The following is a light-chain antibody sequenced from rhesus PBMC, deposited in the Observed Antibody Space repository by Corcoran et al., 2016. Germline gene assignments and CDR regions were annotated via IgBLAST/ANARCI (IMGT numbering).Light chain of an antibody. Sequence: DIQMTQSPSALSASVGDRVTISCRASQNIYSHLAWYQQKPGKAPKLLVYAASSLQTGIPSRFSGSGSGTDFTLTISSLQPEDSAAYYCQHYYDNPLTFGGGTKVELK. J-gene: IGKJ4*01. CDR2: AAS. CDR3: QHYYDNPLT. V-gene: IGKV1S12*01. CDR1: QNIYSH.